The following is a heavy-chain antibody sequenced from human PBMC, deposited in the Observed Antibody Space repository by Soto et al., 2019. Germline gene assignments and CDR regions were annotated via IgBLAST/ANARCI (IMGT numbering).Heavy chain of an antibody. CDR2: ISGSGHNT. CDR1: RFTFNNYA. D-gene: IGHD2-2*01. CDR3: ARDSTSWYYWFDP. V-gene: IGHV3-23*01. J-gene: IGHJ5*02. Sequence: PGGSLRLSCAASRFTFNNYAMSWVRQAPGKGLQWVPTISGSGHNTYYADSVEGRFTISRDNSKNTLHLQMNSLRAEDTAIYYCARDSTSWYYWFDPWGQGTQVTVSS.